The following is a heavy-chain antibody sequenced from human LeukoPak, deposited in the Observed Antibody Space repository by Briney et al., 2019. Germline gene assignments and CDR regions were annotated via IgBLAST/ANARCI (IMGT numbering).Heavy chain of an antibody. CDR1: GFTFSSYE. J-gene: IGHJ4*02. CDR2: ISSSSSYI. Sequence: PGGSLRLSCAASGFTFSSYEMNWVRQAPGKGLEWVSSISSSSSYIYYADSVKGRFTISRDNAKNSLYLQMNSLRAEDTAVYYCARDHDMVRGVPLDYWGQGTLVTVSS. CDR3: ARDHDMVRGVPLDY. D-gene: IGHD3-10*01. V-gene: IGHV3-21*01.